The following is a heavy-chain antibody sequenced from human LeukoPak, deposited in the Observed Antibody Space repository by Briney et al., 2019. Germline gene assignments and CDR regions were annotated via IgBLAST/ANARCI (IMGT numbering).Heavy chain of an antibody. CDR2: IQYDGSNT. V-gene: IGHV3-30*02. CDR1: GFSFRNYG. CDR3: ATGSVRYSASWYSQEGDY. D-gene: IGHD6-13*01. Sequence: PGGSLRLSCAASGFSFRNYGRHWVRQAPGKGLEWVAFIQYDGSNTYYADSVKGRFTISRDTSRSTLYLQMNSLRAEDTAVYYCATGSVRYSASWYSQEGDYWGQGTLVTVSS. J-gene: IGHJ4*02.